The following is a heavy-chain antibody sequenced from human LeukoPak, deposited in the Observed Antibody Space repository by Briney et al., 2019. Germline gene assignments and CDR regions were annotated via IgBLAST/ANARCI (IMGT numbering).Heavy chain of an antibody. CDR2: FDPEDGET. V-gene: IGHV1-24*01. D-gene: IGHD4-17*01. J-gene: IGHJ4*02. CDR3: ATDEAYDYGLDY. CDR1: GYTLTELS. Sequence: ASVKVSCKVSGYTLTELSMHWVRQAPGEGLEWMGGFDPEDGETIYAQKFQGRVTMTEDTSTDTAYMELSSLRSEDTAVYYCATDEAYDYGLDYWGQGTLVTVSS.